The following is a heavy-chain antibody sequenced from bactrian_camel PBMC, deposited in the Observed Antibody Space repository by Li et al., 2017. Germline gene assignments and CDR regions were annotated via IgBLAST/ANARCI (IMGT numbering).Heavy chain of an antibody. CDR2: ISNDGST. D-gene: IGHD1*01. CDR1: EFTFKNSD. Sequence: VQLVESGGGSVQAGQSLKLSCTTSEFTFKNSDMGWYRQTPGNECEVVSVISNDGSTYYPHSVKGRFTVSLDNAKNTLYLQMNSLKPEDTALYICAADYLCLLERNDWYYQGQGTQVTVS. CDR3: AADYLCLLERNDWYY. J-gene: IGHJ4*01. V-gene: IGHV3S55*01.